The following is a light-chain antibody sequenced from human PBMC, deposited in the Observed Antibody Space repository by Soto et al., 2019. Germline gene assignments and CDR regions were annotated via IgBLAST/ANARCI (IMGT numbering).Light chain of an antibody. CDR1: QSVSSN. CDR2: GAS. Sequence: EIVMTQSQDTLSVSAGERATLSCMASQSVSSNLAWYQQKPGQAPRLLIYGASTRATGIPARFSGSGSGTEFTLTISSLQSEDFAVYYCQQYNNWPPWTFGQGTKVDIK. CDR3: QQYNNWPPWT. V-gene: IGKV3-15*01. J-gene: IGKJ1*01.